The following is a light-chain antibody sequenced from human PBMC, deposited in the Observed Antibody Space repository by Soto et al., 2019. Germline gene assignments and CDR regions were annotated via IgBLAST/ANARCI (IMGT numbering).Light chain of an antibody. CDR2: EVS. V-gene: IGLV2-14*01. CDR3: SSYTSSSTLVV. Sequence: QSALTQPASVSGSPGQSITISCTGTSSDVGGYNYVSWYQQHPGKAPKFMIYEVSNRPSGVSNRFSGSKSGNTASLTISGLHAEDEADYYCSSYTSSSTLVVFGGGTKLTVL. CDR1: SSDVGGYNY. J-gene: IGLJ2*01.